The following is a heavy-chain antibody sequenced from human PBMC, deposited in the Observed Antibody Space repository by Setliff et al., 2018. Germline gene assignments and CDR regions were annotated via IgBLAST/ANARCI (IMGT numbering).Heavy chain of an antibody. D-gene: IGHD3-10*01. J-gene: IGHJ4*02. V-gene: IGHV4-61*09. CDR3: ARGYYNGRGYYYLPCSFDS. Sequence: SETLSLTCTVSDGSLYSGNYYWTWIRQPAGKPLEWIGHIHGTEGTHYNPSLESRVTISRDKSPNQFSLMLRSVTAADTALYYCARGYYNGRGYYYLPCSFDSWGRGIVDTVSS. CDR1: DGSLYSGNYY. CDR2: IHGTEGT.